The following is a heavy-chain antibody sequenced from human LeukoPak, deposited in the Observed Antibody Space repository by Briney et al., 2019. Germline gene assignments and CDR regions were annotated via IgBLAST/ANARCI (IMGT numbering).Heavy chain of an antibody. CDR2: ITGRSDKT. CDR3: AKGGWLDD. Sequence: QPGGPLRLSCAASGFNFNKYDMTWARQAPGKGLEWVSTITGRSDKTYYTDSVKGRFVTSRDNSKDTLYLQMNSLRAEDTALYYCAKGGWLDDLGQGALVTVSS. J-gene: IGHJ4*02. V-gene: IGHV3-23*01. CDR1: GFNFNKYD. D-gene: IGHD6-19*01.